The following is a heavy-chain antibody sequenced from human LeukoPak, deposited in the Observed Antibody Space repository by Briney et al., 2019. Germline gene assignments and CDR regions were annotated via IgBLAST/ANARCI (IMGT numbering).Heavy chain of an antibody. J-gene: IGHJ5*02. Sequence: GPSVKVSCKASGYTFTGYYMHWVRQAPGQGLEWMGWINPNSGGPNYAQPSQGRVTMTRDPSISTAYMELIRLRSDDTAVYYCARDQSPYDSSGYYIGDWFYPWGQGTLVTVSS. CDR3: ARDQSPYDSSGYYIGDWFYP. CDR2: INPNSGGP. CDR1: GYTFTGYY. D-gene: IGHD3-22*01. V-gene: IGHV1-2*02.